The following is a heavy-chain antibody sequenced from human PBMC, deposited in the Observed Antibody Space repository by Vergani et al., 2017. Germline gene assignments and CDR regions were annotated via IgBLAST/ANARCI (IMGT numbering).Heavy chain of an antibody. Sequence: QVQLQESGPGLVKPSQTLSLTCTVSGGSISSGSYYWSWIRQPAGKGLEWIGRIYTSGSTNYNPSLKSRVTISVDTSKNQFSLKLSSVTAADPAVYYCARETRFWSGYDYWGQGTLVTVSS. J-gene: IGHJ4*02. CDR3: ARETRFWSGYDY. CDR2: IYTSGST. D-gene: IGHD3-3*01. CDR1: GGSISSGSYY. V-gene: IGHV4-61*02.